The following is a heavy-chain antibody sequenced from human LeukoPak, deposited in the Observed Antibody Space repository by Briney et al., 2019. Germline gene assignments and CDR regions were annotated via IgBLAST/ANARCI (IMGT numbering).Heavy chain of an antibody. J-gene: IGHJ4*02. V-gene: IGHV3-64D*06. CDR2: ISSNGGST. D-gene: IGHD6-13*01. CDR3: VQSYSSSWFPFDN. Sequence: GGSLRLSCSASGFTFSSYAMHWVRQAPGKGLEYVSAISSNGGSTYYADSVKGRFTISRDNSKNTLFLQTGSLRAEDTAVYYCVQSYSSSWFPFDNWGQGTLVTVSS. CDR1: GFTFSSYA.